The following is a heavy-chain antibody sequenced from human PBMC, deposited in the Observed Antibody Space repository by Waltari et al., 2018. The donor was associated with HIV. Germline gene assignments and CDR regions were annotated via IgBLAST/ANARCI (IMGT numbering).Heavy chain of an antibody. CDR1: GYSISSGSY. D-gene: IGHD4-17*01. CDR3: AKVINGDVSFEY. J-gene: IGHJ4*02. CDR2: VYYSGIT. Sequence: QVQLQESGPGLVKPSETLSLTCAVSGYSISSGSYWGWIRQPPGKGLEWIWTVYYSGITHYNPSLKSRVTISVDTSNNQFALSLSSVTAADTALYYCAKVINGDVSFEYWGQGTLVTVSS. V-gene: IGHV4-38-2*01.